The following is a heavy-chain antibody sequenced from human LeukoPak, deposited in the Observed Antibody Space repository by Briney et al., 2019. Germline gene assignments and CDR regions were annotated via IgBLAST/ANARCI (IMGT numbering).Heavy chain of an antibody. CDR2: INSDGSST. CDR1: GFTFSSYW. V-gene: IGHV3-74*03. Sequence: GGSLRLSCVASGFTFSSYWMHWVRQAPGKGRVWVSRINSDGSSTKCADSVKGRFTISRDNAKNTLYLQMNSQRAEDTAVYYCAALDHGHDYWGQGTLVTVSS. CDR3: AALDHGHDY. J-gene: IGHJ4*02.